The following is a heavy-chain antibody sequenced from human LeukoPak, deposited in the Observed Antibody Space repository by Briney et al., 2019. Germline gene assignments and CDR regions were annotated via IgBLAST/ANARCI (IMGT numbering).Heavy chain of an antibody. Sequence: ASVKVSCKASGGTFSSYANSWVRQAPGQGLEWMGRIIPILGIANYAQKFQGRVTITADRSTSTAYMELSSLRSEDTAVYYCARDPSHCSSTSCYMEFDPWGQGTLVTVSS. D-gene: IGHD2-2*02. V-gene: IGHV1-69*04. CDR2: IIPILGIA. CDR1: GGTFSSYA. CDR3: ARDPSHCSSTSCYMEFDP. J-gene: IGHJ5*02.